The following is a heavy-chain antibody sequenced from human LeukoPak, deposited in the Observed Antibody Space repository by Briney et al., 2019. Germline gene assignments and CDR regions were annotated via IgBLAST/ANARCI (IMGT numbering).Heavy chain of an antibody. V-gene: IGHV4-39*01. D-gene: IGHD2-15*01. CDR1: GGSISSSDYN. Sequence: SETLSLTCTVSGGSISSSDYNWGWTRQPPGKGLEWIGSIYYTGSTYYNPSLKSRVTISLDASKNQFSLKLSSVTAADTAVYYCARLWSTSCKGGSCPHQPNYWGQGTRVTVPS. CDR3: ARLWSTSCKGGSCPHQPNY. J-gene: IGHJ4*02. CDR2: IYYTGST.